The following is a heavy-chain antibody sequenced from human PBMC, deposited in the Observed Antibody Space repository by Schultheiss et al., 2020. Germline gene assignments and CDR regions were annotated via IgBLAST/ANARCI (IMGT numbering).Heavy chain of an antibody. D-gene: IGHD3-10*01. J-gene: IGHJ4*02. Sequence: SETLSLTCAVYGGSFSGYYWSWIRQPPGKGLEWIGEINHSGSTNYNPSLKSRVTISVDTSKNQFSLKLSSVTAADTAVYYCARGLRYYYGSGSGREYYFDYWGQGTLVTVSS. CDR2: INHSGST. CDR3: ARGLRYYYGSGSGREYYFDY. V-gene: IGHV4-34*01. CDR1: GGSFSGYY.